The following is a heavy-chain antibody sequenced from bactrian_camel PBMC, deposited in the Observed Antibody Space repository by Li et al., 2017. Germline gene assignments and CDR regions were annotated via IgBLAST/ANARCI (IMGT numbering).Heavy chain of an antibody. CDR2: ISSDGRT. D-gene: IGHD4*01. CDR1: GYTYNRNC. J-gene: IGHJ4*01. CDR3: AARWAYEDRWNFTGIYDY. Sequence: VQLVESGGGSVQAGGSVRLSCAASGYTYNRNCMAWFRQAPGKEREGVASISSDGRTSYADTVQGRFTISRESVTNTLYLHMNSLTPEDTAIYYCAARWAYEDRWNFTGIYDYWGQGTQVTVS. V-gene: IGHV3S53*01.